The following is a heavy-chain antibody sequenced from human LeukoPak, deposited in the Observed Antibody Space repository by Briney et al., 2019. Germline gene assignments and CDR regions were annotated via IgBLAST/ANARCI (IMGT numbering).Heavy chain of an antibody. Sequence: ASVKVSCKASGGTFSSYAISWVRQAPGQGLEWMGRIIPILGIANYAQKFQGRVTITADKSTSTAYMELSSLRSEDTAVYYCARDDPAYSYAKGYYFDYWGQGTLVTVSS. CDR3: ARDDPAYSYAKGYYFDY. CDR2: IIPILGIA. CDR1: GGTFSSYA. J-gene: IGHJ4*02. D-gene: IGHD5-18*01. V-gene: IGHV1-69*04.